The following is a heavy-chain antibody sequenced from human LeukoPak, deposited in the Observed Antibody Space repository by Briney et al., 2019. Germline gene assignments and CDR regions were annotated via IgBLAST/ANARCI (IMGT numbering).Heavy chain of an antibody. CDR3: ARGKLLGSAFDI. J-gene: IGHJ3*02. CDR2: ISSSGSTI. CDR1: GFTFSDYY. D-gene: IGHD1-26*01. Sequence: SGGSLRLSCAASGFTFSDYYMSWIRQAPGKGLEWVSYISSSGSTIYYADSVKGRFTISRDNAKNSLSLQMNSLRAEDTAVYYCARGKLLGSAFDIWGQGTMVTVSS. V-gene: IGHV3-11*01.